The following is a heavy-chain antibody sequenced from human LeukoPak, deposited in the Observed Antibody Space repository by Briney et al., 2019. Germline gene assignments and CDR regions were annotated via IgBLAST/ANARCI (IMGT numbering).Heavy chain of an antibody. CDR3: ASSGSYRFDY. J-gene: IGHJ4*02. D-gene: IGHD1-26*01. CDR2: ISGSGGST. CDR1: GFXXSSXA. Sequence: SLRLSCAASGFXXSSXAMSWVRQAPGKGLEWVSAISGSGGSTYYADSVKGRFTISRDNAKNSLYLQMNSLRDEDTAVYYCASSGSYRFDYWGQGTLVTVSS. V-gene: IGHV3-23*01.